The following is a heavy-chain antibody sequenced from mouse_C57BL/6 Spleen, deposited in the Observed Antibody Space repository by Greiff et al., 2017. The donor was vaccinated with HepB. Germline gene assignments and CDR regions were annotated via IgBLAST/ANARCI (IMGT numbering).Heavy chain of an antibody. V-gene: IGHV5-6*01. J-gene: IGHJ4*01. CDR2: ISSGGSYT. CDR3: ARHIGSGYEAMDY. CDR1: GFTFSSYG. Sequence: EVHLVESGGDLVKPGGSLKLSCAASGFTFSSYGMSWVRQTPDKRLEWVATISSGGSYTYYPDSVKGRFTISRDNAKNTLYLQMSSLKSEDTARYYCARHIGSGYEAMDYWGQGTSVTVSS. D-gene: IGHD1-1*01.